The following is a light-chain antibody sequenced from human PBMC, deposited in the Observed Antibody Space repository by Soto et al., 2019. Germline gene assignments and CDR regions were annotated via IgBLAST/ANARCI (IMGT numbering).Light chain of an antibody. V-gene: IGKV3-15*01. CDR3: QQYNNWPQM. J-gene: IGKJ1*01. CDR1: QSVSSN. CDR2: GAS. Sequence: EIVMTQSPATLSVSPGERATLSCRASQSVSSNLAWYQQKPGQAPRLLIYGASTRATGIPARFSGSGSGTEFTLTISSLQSEDFAVYYCQQYNNWPQMFGQGTKVEI.